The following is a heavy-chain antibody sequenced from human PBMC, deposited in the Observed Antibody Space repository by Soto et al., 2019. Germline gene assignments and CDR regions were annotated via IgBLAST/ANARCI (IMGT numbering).Heavy chain of an antibody. J-gene: IGHJ6*02. Sequence: GGSLRLSCAASGFTFSSYAMSWVRQAPGKGLEWVSAISGSGGSTYYADSVKGRFTISRDNSKNTLYLQMNSLRAEVTAVYYCAKSSGVLRYFDWLPNSGMDVWGQGTTVTVSS. V-gene: IGHV3-23*01. CDR1: GFTFSSYA. D-gene: IGHD3-9*01. CDR2: ISGSGGST. CDR3: AKSSGVLRYFDWLPNSGMDV.